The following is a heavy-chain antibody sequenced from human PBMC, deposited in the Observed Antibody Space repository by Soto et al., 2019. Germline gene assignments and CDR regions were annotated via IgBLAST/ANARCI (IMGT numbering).Heavy chain of an antibody. CDR1: GYTFTSYA. Sequence: ASVKVSCKASGYTFTSYAMHWVRQAPGQRLEWMGWINAGNGNTKYSQKFQGRVTITRDTSTSTAYMELSSLRSEDTAVYYCARDMYYDFWSGLFDYWGQGTLVTVSS. CDR3: ARDMYYDFWSGLFDY. D-gene: IGHD3-3*01. V-gene: IGHV1-3*01. J-gene: IGHJ4*02. CDR2: INAGNGNT.